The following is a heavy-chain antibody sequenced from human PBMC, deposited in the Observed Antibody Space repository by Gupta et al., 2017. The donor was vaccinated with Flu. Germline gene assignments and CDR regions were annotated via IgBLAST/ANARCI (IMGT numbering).Heavy chain of an antibody. D-gene: IGHD6-19*01. Sequence: QVQLVQSGAEVKKPGSSVKVSCKASGGTFSSYAISWVRQAPGQGLEWMGGIIPIFGTANYAQKFQGRVTITADKSTSTAYMELSSLRSEDTAVYYCARGEGSSGHTHYYYGMDVWGQGTTVTVSS. CDR2: IIPIFGTA. J-gene: IGHJ6*02. CDR3: ARGEGSSGHTHYYYGMDV. CDR1: GGTFSSYA. V-gene: IGHV1-69*06.